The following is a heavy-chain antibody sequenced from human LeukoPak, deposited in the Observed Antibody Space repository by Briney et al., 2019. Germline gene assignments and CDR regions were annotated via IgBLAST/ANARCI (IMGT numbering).Heavy chain of an antibody. Sequence: ASVKVSCKASGYTFTSYGISWVRQAPGQGLEWMGWISAYNGSTNYAQKLQGRVTVTTDTSTSTAYMELRSLRSDDTAVYYCARISYYYDSSGYDYWGQGTLVTVSS. D-gene: IGHD3-22*01. J-gene: IGHJ4*02. CDR2: ISAYNGST. CDR3: ARISYYYDSSGYDY. V-gene: IGHV1-18*01. CDR1: GYTFTSYG.